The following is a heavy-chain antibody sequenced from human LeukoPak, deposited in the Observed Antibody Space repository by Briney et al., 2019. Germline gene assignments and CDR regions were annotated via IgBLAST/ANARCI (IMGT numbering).Heavy chain of an antibody. J-gene: IGHJ4*02. V-gene: IGHV1-46*01. Sequence: ASVKVSCKASGYTFTSYYMHWVRQAPGQGREWMGIINPSGGSTSYAQKFQGRVTMTRDMSTSTVYMELSSLRSEDTAVYYCARGESGSYYPPPDKWVYFDYWGQGTLVTVSS. CDR3: ARGESGSYYPPPDKWVYFDY. CDR1: GYTFTSYY. D-gene: IGHD1-26*01. CDR2: INPSGGST.